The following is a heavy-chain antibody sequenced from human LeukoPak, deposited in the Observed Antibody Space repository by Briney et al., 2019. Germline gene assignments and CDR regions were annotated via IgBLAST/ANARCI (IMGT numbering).Heavy chain of an antibody. CDR2: INPNSGGT. V-gene: IGHV1-2*02. D-gene: IGHD6-6*01. CDR1: GYTFTDYY. Sequence: ASVKVSCNSSGYTFTDYYMHWVRQAPGQGLEWMGWINPNSGGTNFAQNLQGRGDMTRDTSISTAYMELGSLRSDDTAVYSCAGARWHLVPYFDSWGQGTLVTVSS. CDR3: AGARWHLVPYFDS. J-gene: IGHJ4*02.